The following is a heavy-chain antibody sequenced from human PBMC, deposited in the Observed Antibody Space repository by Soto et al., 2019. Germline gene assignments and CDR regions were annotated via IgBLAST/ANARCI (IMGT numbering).Heavy chain of an antibody. CDR2: ISSSRSNI. Sequence: GGSLRLSCAASGFTFSAYWMNWVRQAPGKGLEWVSYISSSRSNIHYADSVKGRFTISRDNAKNSLYLQMNSLRAEDTAVYYCASFGGSGSYSFDYWGQGTLVTVSS. J-gene: IGHJ4*02. CDR3: ASFGGSGSYSFDY. CDR1: GFTFSAYW. D-gene: IGHD3-10*01. V-gene: IGHV3-48*01.